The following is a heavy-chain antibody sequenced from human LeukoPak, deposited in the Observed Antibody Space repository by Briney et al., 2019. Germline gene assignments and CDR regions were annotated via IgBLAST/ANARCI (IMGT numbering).Heavy chain of an antibody. Sequence: SETLSLTCSFSGDSITTYYWSWIRQPPGKGLEWIGDIHDSGSANYNPPLQSRVTISIDESKKQFSLRLTSVTAADTAVYYCARHGPGKGYGSGDYEYAFDIWGQGTLVTVSS. V-gene: IGHV4-59*08. CDR2: IHDSGSA. CDR1: GDSITTYY. J-gene: IGHJ3*02. D-gene: IGHD3-10*01. CDR3: ARHGPGKGYGSGDYEYAFDI.